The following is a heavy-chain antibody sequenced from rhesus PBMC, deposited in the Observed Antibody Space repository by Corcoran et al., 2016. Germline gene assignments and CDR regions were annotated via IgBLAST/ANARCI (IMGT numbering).Heavy chain of an antibody. Sequence: QVQLQESGPGVVKPSETLSLTCAVSGGSISSGYDWSWIRQPPGKGLEWIGYFSGSSGSTYYNPSLKRRVTISTDTSKNQFSLKLSSVTAADTAVYYCARDTVTKGFDYWGQGVLVTVSS. D-gene: IGHD4-23*01. J-gene: IGHJ4*01. CDR2: FSGSSGST. CDR3: ARDTVTKGFDY. CDR1: GGSISSGYD. V-gene: IGHV4-127*01.